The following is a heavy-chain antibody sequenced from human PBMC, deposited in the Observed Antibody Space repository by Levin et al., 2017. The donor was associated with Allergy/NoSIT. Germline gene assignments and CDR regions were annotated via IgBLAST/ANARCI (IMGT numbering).Heavy chain of an antibody. CDR1: GYTFTGYY. V-gene: IGHV1-2*02. D-gene: IGHD1-26*01. CDR3: ARGAPTIVGATTVDY. CDR2: INPNSGGT. Sequence: ASVKVSCKASGYTFTGYYMHWVRQAPGQGLEWMGWINPNSGGTNYAQKFQGRVTMTRDTSISTAYMELSRLRSDDTAVYYCARGAPTIVGATTVDYWGQGTLVTVSS. J-gene: IGHJ4*02.